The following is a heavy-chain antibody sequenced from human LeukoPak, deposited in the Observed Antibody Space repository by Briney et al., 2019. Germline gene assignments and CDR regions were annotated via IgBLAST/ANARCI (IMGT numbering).Heavy chain of an antibody. J-gene: IGHJ4*02. D-gene: IGHD6-13*01. CDR1: GFTFSGHW. CDR3: VRDSRWTFDY. CDR2: INEDGSQK. V-gene: IGHV3-7*01. Sequence: GGSLRLSCAASGFTFSGHWMIWVRQAPGKGLEWVANINEDGSQKYYMDSVRGRFTISRDNAKNSLYLQMNSLRAEDTAVHYCVRDSRWTFDYWGQGTLVTVSS.